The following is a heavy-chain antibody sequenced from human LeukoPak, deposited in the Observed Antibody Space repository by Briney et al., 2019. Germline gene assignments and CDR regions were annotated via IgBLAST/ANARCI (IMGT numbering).Heavy chain of an antibody. CDR3: ARGPIVSSWYGGYYYYYGMDV. Sequence: GASVKVSCKASGYTFTSYGISWVRQAPGQGLEWMGWISAYNGNTNYAQKLQGRVTMTTDTSTSTAYMELSSLRSEDTAVYYCARGPIVSSWYGGYYYYYGMDVWGQGTTVTVSS. V-gene: IGHV1-18*01. CDR2: ISAYNGNT. CDR1: GYTFTSYG. D-gene: IGHD6-13*01. J-gene: IGHJ6*02.